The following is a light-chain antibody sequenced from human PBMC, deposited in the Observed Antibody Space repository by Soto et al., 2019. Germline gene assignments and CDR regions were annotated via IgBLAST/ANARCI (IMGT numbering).Light chain of an antibody. Sequence: DIQPTYSSASLSAPLGDMVTITCRASDNIGSNLNWYQHQPGTDNKLLIYAAYSLQGGVQSRFSGSGYGTQFTLTISSMQPDDFATYYCKQYDSYMWTGGKGTQVDIK. CDR1: DNIGSN. CDR3: KQYDSYMWT. V-gene: IGKV1-17*01. CDR2: AAY. J-gene: IGKJ1*01.